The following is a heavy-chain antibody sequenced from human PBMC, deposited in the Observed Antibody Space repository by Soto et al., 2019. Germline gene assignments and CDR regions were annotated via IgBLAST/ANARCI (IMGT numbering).Heavy chain of an antibody. V-gene: IGHV4-34*01. Sequence: PSETLSLTCAVYGGSFSGYYWSWIRQPPGKGLEWIGEINHSGSTNYNPSLKSRVTISVDTSKNQFSLKLSSVTAADTAVYYCARVGGDIVVVVAATDDYYYYMDVWGKGTTVTVSS. CDR2: INHSGST. CDR1: GGSFSGYY. D-gene: IGHD2-15*01. J-gene: IGHJ6*03. CDR3: ARVGGDIVVVVAATDDYYYYMDV.